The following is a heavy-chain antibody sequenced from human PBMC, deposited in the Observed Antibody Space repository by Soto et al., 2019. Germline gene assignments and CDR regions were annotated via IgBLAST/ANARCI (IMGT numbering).Heavy chain of an antibody. J-gene: IGHJ4*02. CDR1: GFTFSSYG. CDR3: ARETYYYDSSGPSYFDY. CDR2: IWYDGSNK. V-gene: IGHV3-33*01. D-gene: IGHD3-22*01. Sequence: GSLRLYCVASGFTFSSYGMHWVRQAPGKGLEWVAVIWYDGSNKYYVDSVKGRFTISRDNSKNTLYLQMNSLRAEDTAVYYCARETYYYDSSGPSYFDYWGQGTRVTVSS.